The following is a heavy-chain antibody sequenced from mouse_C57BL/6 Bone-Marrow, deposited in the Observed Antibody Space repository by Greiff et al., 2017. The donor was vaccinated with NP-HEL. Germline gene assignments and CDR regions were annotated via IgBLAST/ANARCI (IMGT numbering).Heavy chain of an antibody. J-gene: IGHJ1*03. CDR1: GYTFTSYW. D-gene: IGHD2-1*01. CDR2: IDPSDSYT. V-gene: IGHV1-59*01. CDR3: ARRGDGNYGWYFDV. Sequence: QVQLQQPGAELVRPGTSVKLSCKASGYTFTSYWMHWVKQRPGQGLEWIGVIDPSDSYTNYNQKFKGKATLTVDTSSSTAYMQLSSLTSEDSAVYYCARRGDGNYGWYFDVWGTGTTVTVSS.